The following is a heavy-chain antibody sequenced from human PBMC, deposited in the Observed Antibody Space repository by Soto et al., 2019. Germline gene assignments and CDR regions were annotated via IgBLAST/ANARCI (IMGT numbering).Heavy chain of an antibody. J-gene: IGHJ3*02. CDR1: VVSIRSCY. V-gene: IGHV4-59*08. CDR2: IYYSGST. CDR3: ARRYGLSAFDI. Sequence: ETLSLTCTVSVVSIRSCYWNWIRQPPGKGMEWIGHIYYSGSTNYNPSLKSRVTISVDTSKNQFSLKLSSVTAADTAVYYCARRYGLSAFDIWGQGTMVP. D-gene: IGHD3-10*01.